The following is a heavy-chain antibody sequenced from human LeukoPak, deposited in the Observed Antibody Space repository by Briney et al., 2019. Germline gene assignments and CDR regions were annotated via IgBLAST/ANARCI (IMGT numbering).Heavy chain of an antibody. Sequence: PSETLSLTCTVSGGSISSGGYHWSWIRQHPGKGLEWIGYIYYSGSTNYNPSLKSRVTISVDTSKNQFSLKLSSVTAADTAVYYCARDLGPAYQLLWGWFDPWGQGTLVTVSS. J-gene: IGHJ5*02. V-gene: IGHV4-61*08. CDR1: GGSISSGGYH. D-gene: IGHD2-2*01. CDR3: ARDLGPAYQLLWGWFDP. CDR2: IYYSGST.